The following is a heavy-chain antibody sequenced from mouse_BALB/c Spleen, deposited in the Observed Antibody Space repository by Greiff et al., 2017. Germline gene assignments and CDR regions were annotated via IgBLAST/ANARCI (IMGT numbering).Heavy chain of an antibody. Sequence: QVQLQQPGAELVRPGASVKLSCKASGYTFTSYWINWVMQRPGQGLEWIGNIYPSDSYTNYNQKFKDKATLTVDKSSSTAYMQLSSPTSEDSAVYYCTRDTTVYFDYWGQGTTLTVSS. CDR3: TRDTTVYFDY. J-gene: IGHJ2*01. CDR2: IYPSDSYT. CDR1: GYTFTSYW. V-gene: IGHV1-69*02. D-gene: IGHD1-1*01.